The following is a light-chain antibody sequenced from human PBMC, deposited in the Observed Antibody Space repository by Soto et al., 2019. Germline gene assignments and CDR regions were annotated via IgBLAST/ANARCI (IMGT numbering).Light chain of an antibody. V-gene: IGLV2-23*02. Sequence: QSALTQPASVSGSPGQSITSSCTGTSSDVGAYNLVSWYQQHPGKAPKLMIYEVSKRPSGVSNRFSGSKSGNTASLTVSGLQAEDEAEYYCCSKGSSSTVVLGGGTKLTVL. J-gene: IGLJ3*02. CDR2: EVS. CDR1: SSDVGAYNL. CDR3: CSKGSSSTVV.